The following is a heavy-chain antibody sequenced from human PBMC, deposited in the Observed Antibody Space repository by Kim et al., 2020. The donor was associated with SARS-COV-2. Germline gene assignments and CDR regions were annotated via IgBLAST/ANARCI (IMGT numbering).Heavy chain of an antibody. J-gene: IGHJ5*02. Sequence: RFTISRDNSKNTLYLQMNSLRAEDTAVYYCARDSGKGYCSSTSCFNWFDPWGQGTLVTVSS. D-gene: IGHD2-2*01. CDR3: ARDSGKGYCSSTSCFNWFDP. V-gene: IGHV3-30*01.